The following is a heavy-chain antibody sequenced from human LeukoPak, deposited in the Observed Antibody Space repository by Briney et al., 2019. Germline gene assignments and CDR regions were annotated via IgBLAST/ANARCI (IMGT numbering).Heavy chain of an antibody. J-gene: IGHJ4*02. CDR2: IKSDGSAT. D-gene: IGHD6-19*01. Sequence: GGSLRLSCAASGFTFSSYWMHWVRQAPGKGLVWVSRIKSDGSATRNADSVKGRFTISRDNAKNTLYVQMNSLRAADTDVYYCARSHSSGWYYFDYWGQGTLVTVSS. V-gene: IGHV3-74*01. CDR3: ARSHSSGWYYFDY. CDR1: GFTFSSYW.